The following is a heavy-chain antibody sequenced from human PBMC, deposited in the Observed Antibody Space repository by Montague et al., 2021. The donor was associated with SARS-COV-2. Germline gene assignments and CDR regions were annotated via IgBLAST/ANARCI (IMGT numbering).Heavy chain of an antibody. CDR1: GGSISAYY. CDR2: MYNSRSS. Sequence: SETLSLTCTVSGGSISAYYWSWIRQPPGKGLEWIAYMYNSRSSNYNPSLKTRVSISVDTSKSQFSLKLTSVTAADTAVYYCAREGISTPVAGWKNVHYHGMDVWGQGTTVTVSS. V-gene: IGHV4-59*13. CDR3: AREGISTPVAGWKNVHYHGMDV. D-gene: IGHD1-14*01. J-gene: IGHJ6*02.